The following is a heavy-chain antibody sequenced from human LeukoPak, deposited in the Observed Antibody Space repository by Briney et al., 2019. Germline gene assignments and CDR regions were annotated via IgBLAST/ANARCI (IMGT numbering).Heavy chain of an antibody. Sequence: SQTLSLTCAISGDSVSSNSATWNWIRQSPSRGLEWLGRTYYRSKWYNDYAASVKSRIAIKPDTSKNQFSLQLNSVTPEDTAVYYCARDGMAVAVGYFDLWGRGTLVTVSS. CDR1: GDSVSSNSAT. J-gene: IGHJ2*01. CDR2: TYYRSKWYN. V-gene: IGHV6-1*01. D-gene: IGHD6-19*01. CDR3: ARDGMAVAVGYFDL.